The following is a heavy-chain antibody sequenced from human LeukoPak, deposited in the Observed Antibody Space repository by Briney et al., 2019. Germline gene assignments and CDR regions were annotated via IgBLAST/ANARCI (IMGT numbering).Heavy chain of an antibody. D-gene: IGHD6-19*01. CDR3: ARDVVRNSSGRGLDY. CDR2: IIPILGIA. J-gene: IGHJ4*02. CDR1: GGTFSSYA. V-gene: IGHV1-69*04. Sequence: SVKVSCKASGGTFSSYAISWVRQAPGQGLEWMGRIIPILGIANYAQKFQGRVTITADKSTSTAYMELSSLRSEDTAVYYCARDVVRNSSGRGLDYWGQGTLVTVSS.